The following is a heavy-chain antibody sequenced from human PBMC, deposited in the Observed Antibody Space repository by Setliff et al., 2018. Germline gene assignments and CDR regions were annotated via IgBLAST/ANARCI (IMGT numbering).Heavy chain of an antibody. V-gene: IGHV4-38-2*02. D-gene: IGHD2-21*02. J-gene: IGHJ4*02. CDR1: GYSISSGYI. Sequence: SETLSLTCTVSGYSISSGYIWGWIRQPPGKGLEWVGNIGHTGSINYNPSLKSRLTISRDTSKNQVSLKLNSVTATDTAVYYCARDLGPGGDSDYWGQGSLVTVSS. CDR3: ARDLGPGGDSDY. CDR2: IGHTGSI.